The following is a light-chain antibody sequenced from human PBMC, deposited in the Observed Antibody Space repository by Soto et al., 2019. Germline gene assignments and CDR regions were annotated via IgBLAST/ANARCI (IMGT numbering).Light chain of an antibody. CDR2: ATS. CDR1: QTISRS. Sequence: DIQMTQSPSSLSASVRDRVTITCRTSQTISRSLNWYQQKPGKAPKLLIYATSNLQSGVPSRFSGSGSGTDFTLTISSLQPEDVATYHCQQNYSTTWTFGQGTKVDIK. J-gene: IGKJ1*01. V-gene: IGKV1-39*01. CDR3: QQNYSTTWT.